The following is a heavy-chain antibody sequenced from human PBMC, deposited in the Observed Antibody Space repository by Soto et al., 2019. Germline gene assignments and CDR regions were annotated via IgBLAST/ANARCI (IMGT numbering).Heavy chain of an antibody. CDR1: GFTFSDYA. V-gene: IGHV3-30*18. Sequence: QVQLVEAGGGVVQPGRSLRLSCAASGFTFSDYAMHWVRQPPGKGLEWVAAIPYDGSNKYYADSVKGRFTISRDNSKNTLYLQINSLRAEDTAVYYCAKRVGGDGWAPGYWGQGTQVTVSS. CDR2: IPYDGSNK. J-gene: IGHJ4*02. D-gene: IGHD3-10*01. CDR3: AKRVGGDGWAPGY.